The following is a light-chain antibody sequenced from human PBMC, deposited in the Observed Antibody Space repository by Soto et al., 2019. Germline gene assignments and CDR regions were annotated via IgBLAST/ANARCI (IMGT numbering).Light chain of an antibody. CDR2: AAS. Sequence: IRMTQSPSSFSASTGDRVTITCRASQGISSYLAWYQQKPGKAPKLLIYAASTLQSGVPSRFSGSGSGTDFTLTISCLQSEDFVTYYCQQYYSYPLTFGGGTKVEIK. CDR1: QGISSY. CDR3: QQYYSYPLT. V-gene: IGKV1-8*01. J-gene: IGKJ4*01.